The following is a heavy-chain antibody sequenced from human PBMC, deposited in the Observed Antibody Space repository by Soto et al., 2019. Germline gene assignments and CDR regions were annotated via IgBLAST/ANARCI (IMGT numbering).Heavy chain of an antibody. CDR3: ARDGGGSYFDYYYYGMDV. Sequence: QVQLVESGGGVVQPGRSLRLSCAASGFTFSSYGMHWVRQAPGKGLEWVAVIWYDGSNKYYADSVKGRFTISRDNSKNTLYLQTNSLRAEDTAVYYCARDGGGSYFDYYYYGMDVWGQGTTVTVSS. CDR1: GFTFSSYG. CDR2: IWYDGSNK. V-gene: IGHV3-33*01. J-gene: IGHJ6*02. D-gene: IGHD1-26*01.